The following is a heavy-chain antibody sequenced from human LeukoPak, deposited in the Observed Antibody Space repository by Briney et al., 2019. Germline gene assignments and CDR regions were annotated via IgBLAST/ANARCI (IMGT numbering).Heavy chain of an antibody. D-gene: IGHD1-7*01. CDR2: IKQDGSEK. V-gene: IGHV3-7*03. CDR3: ARLLELSEPWFDP. CDR1: GFTFSSYW. J-gene: IGHJ5*02. Sequence: GGSLRLSCAASGFTFSSYWMSWVRQAPGKGLEWVANIKQDGSEKYYVDSVKGRFTISRDNAKNSLYLQMNSLRAEDTALYYCARLLELSEPWFDPWGQGTLVTVSS.